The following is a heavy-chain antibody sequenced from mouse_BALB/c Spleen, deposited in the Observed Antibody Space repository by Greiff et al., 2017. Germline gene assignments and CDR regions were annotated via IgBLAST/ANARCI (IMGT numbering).Heavy chain of an antibody. D-gene: IGHD1-1*01. J-gene: IGHJ2*01. CDR2: IDPANGNT. V-gene: IGHV14-1*02. CDR1: GFNIKDYY. Sequence: VQLQESGAELVRPGALVKLSCTASGFNIKDYYMHWVKQRPEQGLEWIGWIDPANGNTIYDPKFQGKASITADTSSNTAYLQLSSLTSEDTAVYYCATVVVDFDRWGQGTTLTVSS. CDR3: ATVVVDFDR.